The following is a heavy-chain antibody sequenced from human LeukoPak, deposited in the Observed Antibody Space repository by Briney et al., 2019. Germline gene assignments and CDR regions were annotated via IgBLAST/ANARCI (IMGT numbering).Heavy chain of an antibody. CDR2: ISGSGGST. CDR1: GFSFSSYW. V-gene: IGHV3-23*01. D-gene: IGHD3-10*01. Sequence: GGSLRLSCAASGFSFSSYWMSWLRQAPGKGLEWVSAISGSGGSTYYADSVKGRFTISRDNSKNTLYLQMNSLRAEDTAVYYCAKDLLWFGELFRDEGGFDYWGQGTLVTVSS. J-gene: IGHJ4*02. CDR3: AKDLLWFGELFRDEGGFDY.